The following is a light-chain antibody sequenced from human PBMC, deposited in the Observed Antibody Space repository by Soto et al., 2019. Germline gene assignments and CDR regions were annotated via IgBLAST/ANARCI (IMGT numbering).Light chain of an antibody. V-gene: IGKV3-20*01. Sequence: EIVMTQSPATLSVSPGERATLSCRASQSVSSNLAWYQQKPGQAPRLLIYGASSRATGIPDRFSGSGSGTDFTLTISRLEPEDFAVYYCQRYDSSPPITFGQGTRLEIK. CDR2: GAS. CDR1: QSVSSN. CDR3: QRYDSSPPIT. J-gene: IGKJ5*01.